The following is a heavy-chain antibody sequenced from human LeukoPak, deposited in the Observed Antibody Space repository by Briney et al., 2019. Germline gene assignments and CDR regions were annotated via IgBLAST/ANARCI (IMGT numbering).Heavy chain of an antibody. V-gene: IGHV3-74*01. CDR1: GFTFSSHW. CDR3: ARDLQLWTTRDTRGGARVGY. Sequence: GGSLRLSCAASGFTFSSHWMHWVRQAPGKGLVWVSRINSDGSSISYADSVKGRFTISRDTAKNTLYLQMNSLRAEDTAVYYCARDLQLWTTRDTRGGARVGYWGQGTLVTVSS. D-gene: IGHD5-18*01. J-gene: IGHJ4*02. CDR2: INSDGSSI.